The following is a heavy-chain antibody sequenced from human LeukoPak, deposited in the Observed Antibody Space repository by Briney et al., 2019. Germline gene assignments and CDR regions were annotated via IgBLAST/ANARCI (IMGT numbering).Heavy chain of an antibody. V-gene: IGHV4-34*01. D-gene: IGHD6-19*01. J-gene: IGHJ1*01. CDR3: ARLTPGIAVAGPQRGYFQH. CDR2: INHSGGT. Sequence: PSETLSLTCAVYGGSFSGYYWSWIRQPPGKGLEWIGEINHSGGTNYNPSLKSRVTISVDTSKNQFSLKLSSVTAADTAVYYCARLTPGIAVAGPQRGYFQHWGQGTLVTVSS. CDR1: GGSFSGYY.